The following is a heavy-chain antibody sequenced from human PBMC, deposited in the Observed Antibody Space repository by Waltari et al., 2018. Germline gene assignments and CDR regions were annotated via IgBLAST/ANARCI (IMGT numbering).Heavy chain of an antibody. D-gene: IGHD2-21*02. Sequence: EVQLVESGGGLVQPGGSLRLSCAASGFTFTSYWMHWVRQASGKGLVGVAHINREGSSTNNADSVGGRFTSSRDNAKNTLYLQMNSRRAEDTAVYYCARDLRVTNWFDPWGQGTLVTVSS. CDR3: ARDLRVTNWFDP. V-gene: IGHV3-74*01. J-gene: IGHJ5*02. CDR2: INREGSST. CDR1: GFTFTSYW.